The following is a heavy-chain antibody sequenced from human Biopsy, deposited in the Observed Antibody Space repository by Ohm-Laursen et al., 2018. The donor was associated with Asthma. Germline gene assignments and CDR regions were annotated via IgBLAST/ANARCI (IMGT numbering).Heavy chain of an antibody. D-gene: IGHD7-27*01. CDR3: GLGKGGDQHTLITLYH. CDR2: ISVHNGDT. J-gene: IGHJ1*01. Sequence: GYTVTDSCKVSDYILPRYYISWVRQAPGEGLERMGWISVHNGDTKYAQKFQGRISLTSDTSTGTSYMDLRSLRSDDSAVYFCGLGKGGDQHTLITLYHWGQGTLVTVSS. V-gene: IGHV1-18*01. CDR1: DYILPRYY.